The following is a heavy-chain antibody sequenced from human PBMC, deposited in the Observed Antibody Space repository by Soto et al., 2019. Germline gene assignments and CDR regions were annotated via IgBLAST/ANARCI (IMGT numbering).Heavy chain of an antibody. CDR3: ARAYGGYADY. CDR1: GGSLSRYY. D-gene: IGHD5-12*01. CDR2: IYYSGST. V-gene: IGHV4-59*01. Sequence: ETLFPTCTVSGGSLSRYYLSLIRQPPGKGLEWIGYIYYSGSTNYNPSLKSRVTISVDTSKNQFSLKLSSVTAADTAVYYCARAYGGYADYWGQGALVSVSS. J-gene: IGHJ4*02.